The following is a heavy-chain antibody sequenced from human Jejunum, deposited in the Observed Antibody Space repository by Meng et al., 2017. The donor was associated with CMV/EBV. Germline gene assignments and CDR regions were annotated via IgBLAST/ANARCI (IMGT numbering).Heavy chain of an antibody. CDR1: GCSISSGDSY. Sequence: CTVSGCSISSGDSYWSWIRQPPGKGLEWIGYIYYSGSTYYNASLKSRLTISVDTSKKQFSLNLSSVTAADTAVYYCARGRAGLHFDYWGQGTLVTVSS. D-gene: IGHD5/OR15-5a*01. V-gene: IGHV4-30-4*01. J-gene: IGHJ4*02. CDR2: IYYSGST. CDR3: ARGRAGLHFDY.